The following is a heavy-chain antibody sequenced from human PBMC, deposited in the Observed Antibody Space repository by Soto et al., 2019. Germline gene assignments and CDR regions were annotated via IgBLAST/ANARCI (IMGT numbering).Heavy chain of an antibody. Sequence: QVQLVESGGGLVKPGGSLRLSCAASGFTFSDYYMSWIRQAPGKGLEWVSYISSSGSTIYYADSVKGRFTISRVNAKKSLYLKMNSLGAGDTAVYYCARDAARRAPAFDIWGQGTMVTVSS. CDR1: GFTFSDYY. CDR2: ISSSGSTI. J-gene: IGHJ3*02. V-gene: IGHV3-11*01. CDR3: ARDAARRAPAFDI.